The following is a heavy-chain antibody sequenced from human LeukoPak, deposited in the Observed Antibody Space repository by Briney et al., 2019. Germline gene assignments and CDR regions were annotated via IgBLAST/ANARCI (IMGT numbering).Heavy chain of an antibody. D-gene: IGHD6-13*01. CDR3: ARDLPSIAAAGLGY. CDR1: GFTFSSYW. V-gene: IGHV3-74*01. J-gene: IGHJ4*02. Sequence: GGSLRLSSAVSGFTFSSYWMHWVRQAPGKGLVWVSRINSDGSSTSYADSVKGRFTISRDNAKNTLYLQMNSLGAEDTAVYYCARDLPSIAAAGLGYWGQGTLVTVSS. CDR2: INSDGSST.